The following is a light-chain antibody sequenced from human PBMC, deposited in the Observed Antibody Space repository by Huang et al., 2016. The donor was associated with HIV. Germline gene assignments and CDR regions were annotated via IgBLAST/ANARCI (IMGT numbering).Light chain of an antibody. V-gene: IGKV3-15*01. Sequence: VMMSQSPATLAASPGERVTFSCGASQSVNTNVAWYQQKPGQPPRLLIYAASTRATGFPARFAGSGSGTEFTLTIDSLQSDDFAVYYCQQYNKWPPEYTFGQGTRLEIK. CDR1: QSVNTN. J-gene: IGKJ2*01. CDR2: AAS. CDR3: QQYNKWPPEYT.